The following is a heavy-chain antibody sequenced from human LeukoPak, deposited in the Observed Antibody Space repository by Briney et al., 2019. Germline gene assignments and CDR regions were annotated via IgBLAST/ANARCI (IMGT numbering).Heavy chain of an antibody. D-gene: IGHD6-13*01. CDR3: ARLVGSSWYHEVLLGRDY. J-gene: IGHJ4*02. CDR2: FSYSGST. CDR1: GGSISSRPYY. V-gene: IGHV4-39*01. Sequence: PSETLSLTCTVSGGSISSRPYYWGWIRQPPGKGLEWLGSFSYSGSTYYKPSLKSRVTISVDTSKNQFSLKLSSMTTADTAVYYYARLVGSSWYHEVLLGRDYWGQGTLVTVSS.